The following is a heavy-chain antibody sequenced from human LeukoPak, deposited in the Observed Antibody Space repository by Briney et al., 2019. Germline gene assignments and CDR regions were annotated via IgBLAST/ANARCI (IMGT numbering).Heavy chain of an antibody. CDR2: LWSDGSNK. CDR1: GFTFSSYG. J-gene: IGHJ4*02. Sequence: GGSLRLSCAASGFTFSSYGMHWVRQTPGKGLEWVAVLWSDGSNKYYADSVKGRFTISRDNSKNTLYLQMNSLRAEDTAVYYCARRFSGYYLYYFDYWGQGTLVTVSS. D-gene: IGHD3-22*01. V-gene: IGHV3-33*01. CDR3: ARRFSGYYLYYFDY.